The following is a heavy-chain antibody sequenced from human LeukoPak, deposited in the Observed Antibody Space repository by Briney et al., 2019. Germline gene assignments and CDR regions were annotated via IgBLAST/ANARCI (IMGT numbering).Heavy chain of an antibody. CDR1: GGSISSYY. CDR2: IYYTGST. V-gene: IGHV4-39*01. J-gene: IGHJ3*02. D-gene: IGHD6-25*01. CDR3: ARHVRRLNDAFDI. Sequence: SETLSLTCTVSGGSISSYYWGWIRQPPAKGLEWIGSIYYTGSTYYNPSLRSRLTISVNTSKNQFSLNLSSVTAADTAVYYCARHVRRLNDAFDIWGQGTMVTVSS.